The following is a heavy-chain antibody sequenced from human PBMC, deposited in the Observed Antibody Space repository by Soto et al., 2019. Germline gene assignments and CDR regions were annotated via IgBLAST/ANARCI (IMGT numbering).Heavy chain of an antibody. CDR3: ARCRAPGIALAGRRGWFDP. CDR2: INHSGST. V-gene: IGHV4-34*01. Sequence: NPSETLSLTCAVYGGSFSGYYWSWIRQPPGKGLEWIGEINHSGSTNYNPSLKSRVTISVDTSKNQFSLKLSSVTAAATAVYYCARCRAPGIALAGRRGWFDPWGQGTLVTVSS. J-gene: IGHJ5*02. CDR1: GGSFSGYY. D-gene: IGHD6-19*01.